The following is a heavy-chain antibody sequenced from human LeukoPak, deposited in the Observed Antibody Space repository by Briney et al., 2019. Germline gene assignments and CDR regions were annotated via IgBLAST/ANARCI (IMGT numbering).Heavy chain of an antibody. Sequence: SETLSLTCAGFGGSCYGYYWTWIRQSPEKGLEWIGEIVYSGSTNYNPSLKSRAIISADTSRVQFSLTLSSITAEHTAVYCFTRGLASGYPPVPFASWRQGTLVTVYS. CDR3: TRGLASGYPPVPFAS. CDR1: GGSCYGYY. D-gene: IGHD3-3*01. V-gene: IGHV4-34*12. CDR2: IVYSGST. J-gene: IGHJ4*02.